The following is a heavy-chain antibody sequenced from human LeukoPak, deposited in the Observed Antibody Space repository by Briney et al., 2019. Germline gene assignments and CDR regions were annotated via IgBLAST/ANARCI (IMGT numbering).Heavy chain of an antibody. CDR2: VGGSGSRT. D-gene: IGHD2-15*01. V-gene: IGHV3-23*01. Sequence: GGSLRLSCAASGFTFSSYVMSWARQAPGKGLEWVSAVGGSGSRTYYADSVKGRFTISRDNSKNTLYLQMNSLRAEDTAVYYCAKGPERRGFCSGGSCYSDYWGQGTLVTVSS. CDR1: GFTFSSYV. CDR3: AKGPERRGFCSGGSCYSDY. J-gene: IGHJ4*02.